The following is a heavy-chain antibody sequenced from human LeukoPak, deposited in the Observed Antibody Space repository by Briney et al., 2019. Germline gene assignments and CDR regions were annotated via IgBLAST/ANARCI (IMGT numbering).Heavy chain of an antibody. J-gene: IGHJ4*02. Sequence: GESLRLSCAASGFTFSSYEMNWVRQAPGKGLEWVSYISSSGSTIYYADSVKGRFTISRDNSKNTLYLQMNSLRAEDTAVYYCARYSYVPGDYWGQGTLVTVPS. CDR1: GFTFSSYE. CDR3: ARYSYVPGDY. CDR2: ISSSGSTI. V-gene: IGHV3-48*03. D-gene: IGHD5-18*01.